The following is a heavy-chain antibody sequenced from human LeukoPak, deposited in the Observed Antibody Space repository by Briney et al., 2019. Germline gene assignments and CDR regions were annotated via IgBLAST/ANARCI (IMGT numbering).Heavy chain of an antibody. CDR2: IKQDGSEK. D-gene: IGHD3-22*01. CDR3: TTNRYYYDSSGYYSVDY. Sequence: GGSLRLSCAASGFTFSSYWMSWVRQAPGKGLEWVANIKQDGSEKYYVDSVKGRFTISRDNAKNSLYLQMNSLKTEDTAVYYCTTNRYYYDSSGYYSVDYWGQGTLVTVSS. CDR1: GFTFSSYW. J-gene: IGHJ4*02. V-gene: IGHV3-7*05.